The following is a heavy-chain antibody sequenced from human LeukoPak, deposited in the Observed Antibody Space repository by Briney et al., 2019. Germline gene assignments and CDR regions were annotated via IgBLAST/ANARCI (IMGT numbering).Heavy chain of an antibody. D-gene: IGHD3-22*01. CDR1: GFTFSSYS. Sequence: GSLRLPCAASGFTFSSYSMNWVRQAPGKGLEWIGEINHSGSTNYNPSLKSRVTISVDTSKNQFSLKLSSVTAADTAVYYCARAPLDGYYDSSGYYSWGQGTLVTVSS. V-gene: IGHV4-34*01. CDR3: ARAPLDGYYDSSGYYS. J-gene: IGHJ4*02. CDR2: INHSGST.